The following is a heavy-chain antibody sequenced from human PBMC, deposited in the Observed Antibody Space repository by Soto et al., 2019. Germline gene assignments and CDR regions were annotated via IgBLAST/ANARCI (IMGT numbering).Heavy chain of an antibody. CDR3: AIGARGTYQCNWFDP. CDR1: GYIFSNYN. Sequence: QVQLVQSGAEVKKPGASVKVSCKASGYIFSNYNINWVRQATGQGPEWMGWMNPNSGETGYAQNFKGRVTMTRDSSTTTAYMELGSLTSEDTAIYYCAIGARGTYQCNWFDPWGQGTLVTVSS. J-gene: IGHJ5*02. V-gene: IGHV1-8*01. D-gene: IGHD6-19*01. CDR2: MNPNSGET.